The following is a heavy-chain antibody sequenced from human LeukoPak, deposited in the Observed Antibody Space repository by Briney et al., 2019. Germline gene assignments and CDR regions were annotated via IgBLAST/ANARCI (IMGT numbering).Heavy chain of an antibody. Sequence: PSETLSLTCTVSGGSISSSSYYWSWSRQPPGKGLEWIGSICHSGISGNTYYNPSLKSRVTISLDTPKNQFSLKLSSVTAADTAVYSCAREVGPVTSHRIDSWGQGSLVTVSS. J-gene: IGHJ4*02. V-gene: IGHV4-39*02. CDR3: AREVGPVTSHRIDS. D-gene: IGHD1-26*01. CDR2: ICHSGISGNT. CDR1: GGSISSSSYY.